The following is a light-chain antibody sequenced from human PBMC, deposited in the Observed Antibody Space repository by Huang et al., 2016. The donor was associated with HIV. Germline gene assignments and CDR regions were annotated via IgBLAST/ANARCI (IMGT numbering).Light chain of an antibody. Sequence: DIQMTQSPSSLSASVGDSVTITCRASQSISSYLNWYQQKPGKAPKHLIYAASSLQSGVPSRFSGSGSVTDFTLTISSLQPEDFATYYCQQSYSTPRTFGQGTKVEIK. J-gene: IGKJ1*01. CDR3: QQSYSTPRT. V-gene: IGKV1-39*01. CDR1: QSISSY. CDR2: AAS.